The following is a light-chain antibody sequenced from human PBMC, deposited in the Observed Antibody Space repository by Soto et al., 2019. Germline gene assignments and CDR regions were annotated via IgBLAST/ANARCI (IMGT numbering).Light chain of an antibody. CDR3: QQHGNSPGT. Sequence: EIVLTQSPGTLSLSPGERATLSCRASQSVDYNNLAWYQQKPGQAPRILISHASRTATGIPDRFSGSGSGTDFTLTISRLEPEDFAVYHCQQHGNSPGTFGQGTRVEIK. V-gene: IGKV3-20*01. J-gene: IGKJ1*01. CDR1: QSVDYNN. CDR2: HAS.